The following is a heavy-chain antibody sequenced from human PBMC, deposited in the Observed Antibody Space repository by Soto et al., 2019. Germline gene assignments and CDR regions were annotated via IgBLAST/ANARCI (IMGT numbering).Heavy chain of an antibody. CDR1: GFTFSSYA. Sequence: EVQLLESGGGLVQPGGSLRLSCAASGFTFSSYAMSWVRQAPGKGLEWVSAISGSGGSTYYADSVKGRFTISRDNSKNAMYLQMNSLRAEDTAVYYCAPGAGRNYYYGMDVWGQGTTVTVSS. CDR2: ISGSGGST. V-gene: IGHV3-23*01. J-gene: IGHJ6*02. CDR3: APGAGRNYYYGMDV. D-gene: IGHD3-10*01.